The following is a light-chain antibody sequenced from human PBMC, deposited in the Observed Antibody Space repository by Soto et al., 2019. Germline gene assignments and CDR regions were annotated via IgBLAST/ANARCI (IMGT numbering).Light chain of an antibody. J-gene: IGKJ1*01. CDR2: DAS. Sequence: DIQMTQSPSTLSASVGDRVTITCRASQSISSWLAWYQQKPGKVPKLLIYDASNLESGVPSRFSGSGSGTEFTLTISSLQPDDFATYSCQKYNTYWTFGPGTKVDIK. CDR1: QSISSW. CDR3: QKYNTYWT. V-gene: IGKV1-5*01.